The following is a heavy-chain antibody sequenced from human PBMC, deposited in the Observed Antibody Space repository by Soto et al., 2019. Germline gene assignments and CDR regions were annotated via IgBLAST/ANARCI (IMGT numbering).Heavy chain of an antibody. D-gene: IGHD2-15*01. Sequence: PSETLSLTCTISGGSISSYYWSWIRQTPGKGLEWIGYVYFSGSTNYNPSLKSRVLISIDTSRNQFSLKLSSVTAADTAVYYCASGYGGVVVAATSWFDPWGQGTLVTVSS. CDR1: GGSISSYY. CDR2: VYFSGST. V-gene: IGHV4-59*08. J-gene: IGHJ5*02. CDR3: ASGYGGVVVAATSWFDP.